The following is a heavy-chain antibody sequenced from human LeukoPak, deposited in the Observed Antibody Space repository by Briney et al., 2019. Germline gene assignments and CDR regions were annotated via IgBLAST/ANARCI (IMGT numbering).Heavy chain of an antibody. J-gene: IGHJ4*02. CDR2: INHSGST. V-gene: IGHV4-34*01. D-gene: IGHD3-16*01. CDR3: ARDWGSFDY. Sequence: SETLSLTCAVYGGSFSGYYWSWIRQPPGKGLEWIGEINHSGSTNYNPSLKSRVTMSVDTSKNQFSLKLSSVTAADTAVYYCARDWGSFDYWGQGTLVTVSS. CDR1: GGSFSGYY.